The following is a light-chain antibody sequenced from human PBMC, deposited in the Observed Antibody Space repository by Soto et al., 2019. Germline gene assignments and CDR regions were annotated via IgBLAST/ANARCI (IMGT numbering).Light chain of an antibody. CDR2: EVN. J-gene: IGLJ3*02. CDR1: SNNIGGYNY. V-gene: IGLV2-14*01. CDR3: SSSTSLAKL. Sequence: QSALTQPASVSGSPGQSITISCTGSSNNIGGYNYVSWYQQHPGKAPQLLIYEVNFRASGVSNRFSGSRSGDTASLTLSGHQLGDETDYSCSSSTSLAKLFGGGNKLTVL.